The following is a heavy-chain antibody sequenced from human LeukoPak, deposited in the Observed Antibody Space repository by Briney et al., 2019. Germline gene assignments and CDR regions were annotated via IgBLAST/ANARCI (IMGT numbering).Heavy chain of an antibody. Sequence: ASVKVSCKASGYTFTSYGITWVRQATGQGLEWMAWISAYNGNTEYAQKLQGRVTMTTDTSTSTAYMELRSLRSDDTAVYYCARVLGGSGDEYYSDFWGQGTLVTVSS. CDR2: ISAYNGNT. V-gene: IGHV1-18*01. D-gene: IGHD4-17*01. J-gene: IGHJ4*02. CDR3: ARVLGGSGDEYYSDF. CDR1: GYTFTSYG.